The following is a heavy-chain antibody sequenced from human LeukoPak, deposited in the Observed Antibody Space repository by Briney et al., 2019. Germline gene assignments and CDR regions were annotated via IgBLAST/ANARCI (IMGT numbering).Heavy chain of an antibody. CDR1: GFTFSIYA. V-gene: IGHV4-59*01. J-gene: IGHJ4*02. Sequence: GSLRLSCAASGFTFSIYAMSWIRQPPGKGLEWIGYIYYSGSTNYNPSLKSRVTISVDTSKNQFSLKLSSVTAADTAVYYCAREFGYDSSGYLGYWGQGTLVTVSS. CDR2: IYYSGST. CDR3: AREFGYDSSGYLGY. D-gene: IGHD3-22*01.